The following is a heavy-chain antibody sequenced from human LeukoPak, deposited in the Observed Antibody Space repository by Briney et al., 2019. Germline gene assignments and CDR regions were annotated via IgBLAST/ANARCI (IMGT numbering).Heavy chain of an antibody. CDR3: AKDLGYSYGSPVVGSPNYYYGMDV. CDR1: GFTFSSYG. Sequence: PGGSLRLSCAASGFTFSSYGMHWVRQAPGKGLEWVAVISYDGSNKYYADSVKGRFTISRDNSKNTLYLQMNSLRAEDTAVYYCAKDLGYSYGSPVVGSPNYYYGMDVWGQGTTVIVSS. CDR2: ISYDGSNK. V-gene: IGHV3-30*18. D-gene: IGHD5-18*01. J-gene: IGHJ6*02.